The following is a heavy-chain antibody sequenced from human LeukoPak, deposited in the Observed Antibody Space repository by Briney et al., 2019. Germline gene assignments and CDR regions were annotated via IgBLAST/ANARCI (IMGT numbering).Heavy chain of an antibody. CDR1: DGSINSNSYY. J-gene: IGHJ3*02. Sequence: SETLSLTCTVSDGSINSNSYYWGWIRQPPGKGLEWIVSIYYSGNTHYNPSLKSRVTISVDTSKNQFSLKLSSVTAADTAVYYCARRNLEYSSKGAFDIWGQGTMVTVSS. D-gene: IGHD6-13*01. CDR3: ARRNLEYSSKGAFDI. CDR2: IYYSGNT. V-gene: IGHV4-39*01.